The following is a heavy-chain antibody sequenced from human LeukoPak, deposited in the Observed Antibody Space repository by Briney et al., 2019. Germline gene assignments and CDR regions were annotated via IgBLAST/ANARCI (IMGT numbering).Heavy chain of an antibody. Sequence: SETLSPTCTVSGYSINSAYYWGWIRQPLGKGLEWIGSMYHSGSTYYNPSLQSRVTISVDTSKNQVSLKLSSVTAADTAVYYCARDVRWENAFDIWGQGTMVTVSS. CDR1: GYSINSAYY. D-gene: IGHD5-24*01. J-gene: IGHJ3*02. V-gene: IGHV4-38-2*02. CDR3: ARDVRWENAFDI. CDR2: MYHSGST.